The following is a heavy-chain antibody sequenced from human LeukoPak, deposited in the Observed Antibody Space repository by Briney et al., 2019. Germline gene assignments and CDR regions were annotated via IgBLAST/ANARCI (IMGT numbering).Heavy chain of an antibody. V-gene: IGHV3-21*01. Sequence: AGGSLRLSCAASGFTFSSYSMNWVRQAPGKGLEWVSSISSSSSYIYYADSVKGRFTISRDNAKNSLYLQMNSLRAEDTAVYYCARDNNPYYFDDWGQGTLVTVSS. D-gene: IGHD1/OR15-1a*01. CDR1: GFTFSSYS. CDR3: ARDNNPYYFDD. CDR2: ISSSSSYI. J-gene: IGHJ4*02.